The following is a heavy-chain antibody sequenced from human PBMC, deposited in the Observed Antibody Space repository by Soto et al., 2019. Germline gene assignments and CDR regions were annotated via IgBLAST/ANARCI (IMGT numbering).Heavy chain of an antibody. D-gene: IGHD3-10*01. CDR1: DDSINSDKYY. CDR2: IYYRGNA. J-gene: IGHJ4*02. Sequence: SETLSLTCSVSDDSINSDKYYWGWIRQPPGKGLEWIGSIYYRGNAYYNPSLQTRVTISLDKSRSQFSLKLNSVTAADSAVYFGARGEGLATISYFFDFWGPGALVTVSS. CDR3: ARGEGLATISYFFDF. V-gene: IGHV4-39*01.